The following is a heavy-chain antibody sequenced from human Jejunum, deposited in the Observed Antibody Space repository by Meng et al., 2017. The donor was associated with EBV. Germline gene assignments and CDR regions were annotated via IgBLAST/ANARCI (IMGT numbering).Heavy chain of an antibody. J-gene: IGHJ4*02. D-gene: IGHD3-22*01. CDR1: GGSISDNDW. Sequence: QVQLQESGPRLGKPSGTLSLTCFVSGGSISDNDWWSWVRQPPGKGLEWLGEIYHGGGTNYNPSLESRVTISVDKSKNQFSLKLNSVTVADTAVYYCAGNGYYALEYWGPGILVTVSS. CDR2: IYHGGGT. V-gene: IGHV4-4*02. CDR3: AGNGYYALEY.